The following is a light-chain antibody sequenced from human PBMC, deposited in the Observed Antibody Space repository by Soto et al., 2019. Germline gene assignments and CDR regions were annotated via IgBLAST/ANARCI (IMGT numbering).Light chain of an antibody. Sequence: QSALTQPASVSRSPGQSITISCTGTSNDVGSYNYVSWYQQHPGKAPKLMIFEVTNRPSGVSNRFSGSKSGNTASLTISGLQAEDEADYYCSSYAGSYILGVFGGGTKLTVL. CDR3: SSYAGSYILGV. V-gene: IGLV2-14*01. CDR2: EVT. J-gene: IGLJ3*02. CDR1: SNDVGSYNY.